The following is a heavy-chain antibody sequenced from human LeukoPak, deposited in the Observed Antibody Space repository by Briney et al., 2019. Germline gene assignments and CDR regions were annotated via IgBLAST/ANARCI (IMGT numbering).Heavy chain of an antibody. Sequence: SVKVSCKASGGTFSSYAISWVRQAPGHWLEWMGGIIPIFGTANYAQKFQGRVTITTDESTSTAYMELSSLRSEDTAVYYCARAHVVVPAANYYYYYMDVWGKGTTVTVSS. D-gene: IGHD2-2*01. CDR3: ARAHVVVPAANYYYYYMDV. V-gene: IGHV1-69*05. J-gene: IGHJ6*03. CDR2: IIPIFGTA. CDR1: GGTFSSYA.